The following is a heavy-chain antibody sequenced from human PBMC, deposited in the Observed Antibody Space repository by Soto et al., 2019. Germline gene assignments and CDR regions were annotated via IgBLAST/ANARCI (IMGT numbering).Heavy chain of an antibody. Sequence: QLQLQESGSGLVKPSQTLSLTCAVSGGSISSGGYSWSWIRQPPGKGLEWIGYIYHSGSTYYNPSLKSRVTISVDRSKNQFSLKLSSVTAADTAVYYCARDLGAYVDSPGWFDPWGQGTLVTVSS. CDR2: IYHSGST. V-gene: IGHV4-30-2*01. D-gene: IGHD3-10*01. CDR3: ARDLGAYVDSPGWFDP. J-gene: IGHJ5*02. CDR1: GGSISSGGYS.